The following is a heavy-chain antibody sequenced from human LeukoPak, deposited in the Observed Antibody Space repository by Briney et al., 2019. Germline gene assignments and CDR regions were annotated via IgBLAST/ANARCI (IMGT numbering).Heavy chain of an antibody. D-gene: IGHD6-13*01. Sequence: TSETLSLTCTVSGGSISSGGYYWSWIRQPPGKGLEWIGYIYHSGSTYYNPSLKSRVTISVDTSKNQFSLKLSSVTAADTAVYYCARGFAAAGAYFDYWGQGTLVTVSS. V-gene: IGHV4-30-2*01. CDR2: IYHSGST. J-gene: IGHJ4*02. CDR3: ARGFAAAGAYFDY. CDR1: GGSISSGGYY.